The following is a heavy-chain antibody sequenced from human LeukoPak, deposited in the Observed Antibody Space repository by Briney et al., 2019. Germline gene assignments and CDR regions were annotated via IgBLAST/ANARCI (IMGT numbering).Heavy chain of an antibody. D-gene: IGHD3-10*02. V-gene: IGHV1-46*01. Sequence: GASVKVSCKASGYTFTSYYMHWVRQAPGQGLEWMGIINPSGGSTSYAQKFQGRVTMTRDTSTSTVYMELSSLRSEDTAVYYCARVGVRGVIVDAFDIWGQGTVVTVSS. CDR2: INPSGGST. CDR3: ARVGVRGVIVDAFDI. CDR1: GYTFTSYY. J-gene: IGHJ3*02.